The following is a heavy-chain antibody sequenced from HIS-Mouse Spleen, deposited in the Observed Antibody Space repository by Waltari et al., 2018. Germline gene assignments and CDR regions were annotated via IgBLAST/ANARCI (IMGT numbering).Heavy chain of an antibody. Sequence: QVQLVESGGGVVQPGRSLGLPCAASGFTFSSYGISWVRQAPGKGLEWVAVISYDGSNKYYADSVKGRFTISRDNSKNTLYLQMNSLRAEDTAVYYCASISGAVDYWGQGTLVTVSS. V-gene: IGHV3-30*03. CDR3: ASISGAVDY. CDR1: GFTFSSYG. J-gene: IGHJ4*02. D-gene: IGHD1-26*01. CDR2: ISYDGSNK.